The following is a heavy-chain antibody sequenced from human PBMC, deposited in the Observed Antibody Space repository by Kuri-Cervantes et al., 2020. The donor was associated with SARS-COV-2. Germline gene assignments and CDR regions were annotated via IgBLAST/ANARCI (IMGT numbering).Heavy chain of an antibody. J-gene: IGHJ4*02. CDR2: INAGNGNT. CDR3: ASNSDYGDPIDY. V-gene: IGHV1-3*01. D-gene: IGHD4-17*01. Sequence: ASVKVSCKAPGYTFTSYAMHWVRQAPGQRLEWMGWINAGNGNTKYSQKFQGRVTITRDTSASTAYMELSSLRSEDTAVYYCASNSDYGDPIDYWGQGTLVTVSS. CDR1: GYTFTSYA.